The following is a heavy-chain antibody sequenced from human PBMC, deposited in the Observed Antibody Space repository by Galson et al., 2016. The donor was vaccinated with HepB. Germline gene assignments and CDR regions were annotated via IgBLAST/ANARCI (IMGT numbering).Heavy chain of an antibody. CDR1: GGSISSGGHY. CDR3: GRGLYYYGSGYYSDY. CDR2: IYYSGTT. J-gene: IGHJ4*02. V-gene: IGHV4-31*03. D-gene: IGHD3-10*01. Sequence: TLSLTCTVSGGSISSGGHYWSWIRQSPGKGLEWIGCIYYSGTTYYNPSLKSRVTMSVDTSKNKFSLKLNSVTAADAAIYYCGRGLYYYGSGYYSDYWGQGTLVTVSS.